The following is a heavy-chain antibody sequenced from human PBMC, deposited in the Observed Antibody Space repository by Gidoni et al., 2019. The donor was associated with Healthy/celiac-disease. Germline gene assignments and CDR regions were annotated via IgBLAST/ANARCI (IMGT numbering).Heavy chain of an antibody. V-gene: IGHV4-59*01. D-gene: IGHD3-22*01. J-gene: IGHJ4*02. Sequence: QVQLQESGPGLVKPSETLSLTCTVSGGSISSYYWSWIRQPPGKGLEWIGYIYYSGSTNYNPSLKSRVTISVDTSKNQFSLKLSSVTAADTAVYYCAREDSSGDYLFDYWGQGTLVTVSS. CDR3: AREDSSGDYLFDY. CDR1: GGSISSYY. CDR2: IYYSGST.